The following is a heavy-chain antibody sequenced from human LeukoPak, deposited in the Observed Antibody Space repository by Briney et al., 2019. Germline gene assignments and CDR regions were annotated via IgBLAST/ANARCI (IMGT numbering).Heavy chain of an antibody. Sequence: SQTLSLTCTVSGGSISSGSYYWSWIRQPAGKGLEWIGRIYTSGSTNYNPSLKSRVTISVDTSKNQFSLKLSSVTAAGTAVYYCARNHYGSGSFWRSLAILQNDAFDIWGQGTMVTVSS. CDR3: ARNHYGSGSFWRSLAILQNDAFDI. CDR2: IYTSGST. CDR1: GGSISSGSYY. D-gene: IGHD3-10*01. J-gene: IGHJ3*02. V-gene: IGHV4-61*02.